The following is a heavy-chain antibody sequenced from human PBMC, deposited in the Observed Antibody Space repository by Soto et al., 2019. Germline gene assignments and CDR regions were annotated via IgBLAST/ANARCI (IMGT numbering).Heavy chain of an antibody. J-gene: IGHJ1*01. CDR3: AKDPSS. CDR1: GFTFSSFA. V-gene: IGHV3-23*01. Sequence: PGGSLRLSCAASGFTFSSFAINWVRQAPGKGLEWVSTIGPSGDYTYYADSVKGRFTISRDNSKNTLYLQMNSLRAEDTAIYYCAKDPSSWGQGTPVTVSS. CDR2: IGPSGDYT.